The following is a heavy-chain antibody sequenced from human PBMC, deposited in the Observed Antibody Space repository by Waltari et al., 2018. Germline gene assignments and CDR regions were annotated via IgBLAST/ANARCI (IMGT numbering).Heavy chain of an antibody. Sequence: QVQLVQSGAEVTKPGASVQVSCQASGYTFTGYYMHWVRQAPGQGLEWMGRSNPNSGGTNYAQKFQGRVTMTRDTSISTAYMELSRLRSDDTAVYYCARGGGTPDHLVVSDYWGQGTLVTVSS. J-gene: IGHJ4*02. V-gene: IGHV1-2*06. CDR1: GYTFTGYY. CDR2: SNPNSGGT. D-gene: IGHD3-22*01. CDR3: ARGGGTPDHLVVSDY.